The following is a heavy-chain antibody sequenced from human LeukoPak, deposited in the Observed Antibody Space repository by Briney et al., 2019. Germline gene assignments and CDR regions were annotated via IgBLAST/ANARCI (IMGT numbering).Heavy chain of an antibody. V-gene: IGHV3-30*18. CDR1: GFTFSSYG. D-gene: IGHD6-13*01. J-gene: IGHJ6*02. CDR2: ISYDGSNK. CDR3: AKDESWYGADYGMDV. Sequence: PGGSLRLSCAASGFTFSSYGMHWVRQALGKGLEWVAVISYDGSNKYYADSVKGRFTISRDNSKNTLYLQMNSLRAEDTAVYYCAKDESWYGADYGMDVWGQGTTVTVSS.